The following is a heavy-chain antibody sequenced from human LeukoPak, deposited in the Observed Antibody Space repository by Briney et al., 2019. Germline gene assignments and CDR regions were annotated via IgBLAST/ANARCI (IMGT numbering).Heavy chain of an antibody. J-gene: IGHJ4*02. V-gene: IGHV3-48*01. CDR2: ISSSSSTI. CDR1: GFTFSSYS. D-gene: IGHD3-3*01. Sequence: GGSLRLSCGASGFTFSSYSMNWVRQAPGKGLEWVSDISSSSSTIYYADSVKGRFTISRDNAKNSLYLQMNSLRAEDTAVYYCARDLGQYYDFWSGYYPFDYWGQGTLVTVSS. CDR3: ARDLGQYYDFWSGYYPFDY.